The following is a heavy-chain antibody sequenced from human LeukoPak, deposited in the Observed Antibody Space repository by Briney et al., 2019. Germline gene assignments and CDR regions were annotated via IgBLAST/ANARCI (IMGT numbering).Heavy chain of an antibody. J-gene: IGHJ4*02. Sequence: GGVLRLSCAASGFTFSSYGMHWVRQAPGKGLEWVAVISYDGSNKYYADSVKGRFTISRDNSKNTLYLQMNSLRAEDTSVYFCAKDWGVLRITPYYFDYWGQGTLVTVSS. D-gene: IGHD3-10*01. CDR3: AKDWGVLRITPYYFDY. CDR2: ISYDGSNK. V-gene: IGHV3-30*18. CDR1: GFTFSSYG.